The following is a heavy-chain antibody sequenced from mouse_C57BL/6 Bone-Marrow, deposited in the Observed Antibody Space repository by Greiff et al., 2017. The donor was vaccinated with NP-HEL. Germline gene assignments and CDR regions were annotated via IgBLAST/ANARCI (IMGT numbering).Heavy chain of an antibody. CDR2: IDPEDGET. CDR3: VSLITTVVGDYFDY. Sequence: VQLQQSGAELVKPGASVKLSCTASGFNIKDYYMHWVKQRTEQGLEWIGRIDPEDGETKYAPKFQGKATITADTASNTAYLQLSSLTSEDTAVYYCVSLITTVVGDYFDYWGQGTTLTVSS. CDR1: GFNIKDYY. D-gene: IGHD1-1*01. V-gene: IGHV14-2*01. J-gene: IGHJ2*01.